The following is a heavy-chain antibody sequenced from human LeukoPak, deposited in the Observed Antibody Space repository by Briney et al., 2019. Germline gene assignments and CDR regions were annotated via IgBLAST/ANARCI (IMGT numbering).Heavy chain of an antibody. CDR1: GGSFSGYY. CDR2: INHSGST. Sequence: SSETLSLTCAVYGGSFSGYYWSWIRQPPGKGLEWIGEINHSGSTNYNPSLKSRVTISVDTSKNQFSLKLSSVTAADTAVYYCARGGGESSGFLRDDYWGQGTLVTVSS. D-gene: IGHD3-22*01. V-gene: IGHV4-34*01. CDR3: ARGGGESSGFLRDDY. J-gene: IGHJ4*02.